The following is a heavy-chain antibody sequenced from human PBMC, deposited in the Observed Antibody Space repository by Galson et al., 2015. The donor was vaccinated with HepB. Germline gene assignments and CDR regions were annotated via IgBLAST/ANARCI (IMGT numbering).Heavy chain of an antibody. D-gene: IGHD3-10*01. CDR3: ARVPRIAFGELMQPLTS. CDR1: GYTLTTYN. CDR2: INTGKGNT. Sequence: SVKVSCKASGYTLTTYNMHWIRQAPGQRLEWMGWINTGKGNTKYSQRFQGRVTLTRDTTANTAYMEVSSLRSEDTAVYYCARVPRIAFGELMQPLTSWGPGTLVTVSS. J-gene: IGHJ5*02. V-gene: IGHV1-3*04.